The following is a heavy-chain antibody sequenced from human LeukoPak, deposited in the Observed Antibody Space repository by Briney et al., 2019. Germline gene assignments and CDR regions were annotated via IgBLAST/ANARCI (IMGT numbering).Heavy chain of an antibody. J-gene: IGHJ4*02. CDR2: IYHSGST. CDR3: ARLSMVGATRIFDY. V-gene: IGHV4-38-2*01. Sequence: SSETLSLTCAVSGYSISSGYYWGWIRQPPGKGLEWIGSIYHSGSTYYNPSLKSRVTISVDTSKNQFSLKLSSVTAADTAVYYCARLSMVGATRIFDYSGQGTLVTVSS. CDR1: GYSISSGYY. D-gene: IGHD1-26*01.